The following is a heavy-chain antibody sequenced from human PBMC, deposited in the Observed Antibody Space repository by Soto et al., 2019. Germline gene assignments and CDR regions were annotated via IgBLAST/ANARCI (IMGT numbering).Heavy chain of an antibody. J-gene: IGHJ5*02. D-gene: IGHD3-3*01. CDR2: ISAYNGNT. CDR1: GYTFTSYG. Sequence: ASVKVSCKASGYTFTSYGISWVRQAPGQGLEWMGWISAYNGNTNYAQKLQGRVTMTTDTSTSTAYMELRSLRSYDTAVYYCAREVTIFGVRRGWFDPWGQGTLVTVSS. V-gene: IGHV1-18*01. CDR3: AREVTIFGVRRGWFDP.